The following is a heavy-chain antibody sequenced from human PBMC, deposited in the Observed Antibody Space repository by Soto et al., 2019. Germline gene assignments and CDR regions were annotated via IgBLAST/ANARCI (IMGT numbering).Heavy chain of an antibody. V-gene: IGHV1-18*01. CDR3: ARDLRAGYYDSSGYYFDY. J-gene: IGHJ4*02. D-gene: IGHD3-22*01. CDR2: ISAYNGNT. Sequence: ASVKVSCKASGYTFTSYGISWVRQAPGQGLEWMGWISAYNGNTNYAQKLQGRVTMTTDTSTSTAYMELRSLRSDGTAVYYCARDLRAGYYDSSGYYFDYWGQGTLVTVSS. CDR1: GYTFTSYG.